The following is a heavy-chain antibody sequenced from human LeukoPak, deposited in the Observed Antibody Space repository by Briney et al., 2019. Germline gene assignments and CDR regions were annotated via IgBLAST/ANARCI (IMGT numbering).Heavy chain of an antibody. D-gene: IGHD3-10*01. CDR2: FDPEDGET. J-gene: IGHJ6*03. CDR1: GYTLTELS. Sequence: GASVKVSCKVSGYTLTELSMHWVRQAPGKGLEWMGGFDPEDGETIYAQKFQGRVTMTEDTSTDTVYMELSSLRSEDTAVYYCATEPMVRGVNPRAYYYYMDVWGKGTTVTVSS. CDR3: ATEPMVRGVNPRAYYYYMDV. V-gene: IGHV1-24*01.